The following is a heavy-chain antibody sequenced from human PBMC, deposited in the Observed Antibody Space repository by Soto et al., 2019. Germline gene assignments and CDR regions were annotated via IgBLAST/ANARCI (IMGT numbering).Heavy chain of an antibody. CDR3: ARLHSLYCSSTSCYRTYLDY. J-gene: IGHJ4*02. Sequence: QVQLVESGGGVVQPGRSLRLSCAASGFTFSSYGMHWVRQAPGKGLEWVAVIWYDGSNKYYADSVKGRFTISRDNSKNTLYLQMNSLIAEDTAVYYCARLHSLYCSSTSCYRTYLDYWGQGTLVTVSS. D-gene: IGHD2-2*01. V-gene: IGHV3-33*01. CDR2: IWYDGSNK. CDR1: GFTFSSYG.